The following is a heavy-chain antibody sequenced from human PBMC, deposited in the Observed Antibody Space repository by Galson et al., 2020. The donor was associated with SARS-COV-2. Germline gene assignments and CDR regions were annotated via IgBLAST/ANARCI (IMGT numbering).Heavy chain of an antibody. V-gene: IGHV4-39*01. J-gene: IGHJ4*02. D-gene: IGHD1-26*01. CDR3: AAETLGVGAPIEYFDS. Sequence: SETLSLTCTVSGASIGSSTYAWGWVRQPPGKGLEWIGTFYTSGSTYYNPSLKTRVSISVDTSKNQFSLRLSSATAADTSLYYCAAETLGVGAPIEYFDSWGQGTLVTVSS. CDR1: GASIGSSTYA. CDR2: FYTSGST.